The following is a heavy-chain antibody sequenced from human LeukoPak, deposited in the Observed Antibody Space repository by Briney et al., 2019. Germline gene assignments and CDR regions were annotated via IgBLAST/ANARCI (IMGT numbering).Heavy chain of an antibody. CDR1: GYTFTGYY. J-gene: IGHJ5*02. D-gene: IGHD5-18*01. V-gene: IGHV1-18*04. CDR2: TSAYNGNT. CDR3: ARGDTAMP. Sequence: ASVKVSCKASGYTFTGYYMHWVRQAPGQGLEWMGWTSAYNGNTNYAQKLQGRVTMTTDTSTSTAYMELRSLRSDDTAVYYCARGDTAMPWGQGTLVTVSS.